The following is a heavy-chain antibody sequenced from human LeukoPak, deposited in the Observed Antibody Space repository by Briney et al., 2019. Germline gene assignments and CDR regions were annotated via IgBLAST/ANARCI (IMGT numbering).Heavy chain of an antibody. CDR1: GFTFDDYA. J-gene: IGHJ4*02. V-gene: IGHV3-30*03. CDR3: ASGGDGYNYPYFDY. CDR2: ISYDGSNK. D-gene: IGHD5-24*01. Sequence: PGGSLRLSCAASGFTFDDYAMHWVRQAPGKGLEWVAVISYDGSNKYYADSVKGRFTISRDNSKNTLYLQMNSLRAEDTAVYYCASGGDGYNYPYFDYWGQGTLVTVSS.